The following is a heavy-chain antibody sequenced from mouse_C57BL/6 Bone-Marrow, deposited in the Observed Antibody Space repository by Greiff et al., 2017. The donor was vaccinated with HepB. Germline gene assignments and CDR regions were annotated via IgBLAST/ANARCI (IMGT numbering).Heavy chain of an antibody. V-gene: IGHV7-1*01. CDR3: ARDAPSYYYGSSYGYFDV. J-gene: IGHJ1*03. Sequence: EVKVVESGGGLVQSGRSLRLSCATSGFTFSDFYMEWVRQAPGKGLEWIAASRNKANDYTTEYSASVKGRFIVSRDTSQSILYLQMNALRAEDTAIYYCARDAPSYYYGSSYGYFDVWGTGTTVTVSS. D-gene: IGHD1-1*01. CDR1: GFTFSDFY. CDR2: SRNKANDYTT.